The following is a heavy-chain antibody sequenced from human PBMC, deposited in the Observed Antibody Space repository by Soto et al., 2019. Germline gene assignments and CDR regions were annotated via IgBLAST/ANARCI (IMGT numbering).Heavy chain of an antibody. V-gene: IGHV3-23*01. D-gene: IGHD2-15*01. CDR3: AKGTLGYCSGGSCYTP. Sequence: EVQLLESGGGLVQPGGSLRLSCAASGFTFSSYAMSWVRQAPGKGLEWVSAISGSGGSTYYADSVKGRFTISRDNSKNTLYLQMNSLRAEDTAVYYCAKGTLGYCSGGSCYTPWGQGTMVTVSS. CDR2: ISGSGGST. CDR1: GFTFSSYA. J-gene: IGHJ3*01.